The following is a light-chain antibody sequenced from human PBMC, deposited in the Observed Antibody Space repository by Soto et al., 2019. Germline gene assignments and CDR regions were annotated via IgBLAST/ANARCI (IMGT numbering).Light chain of an antibody. CDR3: AAWDDSLTGPV. CDR1: RPDIGSNF. CDR2: NSN. J-gene: IGLJ1*01. V-gene: IGLV1-44*01. Sequence: QSVLSQPPSASGTPGQTVIISCSGSRPDIGSNFVNWYQHLPGTAPKLLIYNSNQRPSGLPYRFSGSKSGTSASLSISGLQSEDEANYYCAAWDDSLTGPVVGTGTNVTVL.